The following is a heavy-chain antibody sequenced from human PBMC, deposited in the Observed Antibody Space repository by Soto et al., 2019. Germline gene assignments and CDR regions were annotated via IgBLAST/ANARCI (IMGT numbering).Heavy chain of an antibody. J-gene: IGHJ4*02. Sequence: VHLVQSGAAVKKPGASVKVSCKGSGYTFTSYGITWVRQAPGQGREWMGWISAHNGNTDYAQKLQGRVTVTRDTSTSTAYMELRSLRSDDTAVDYCARGRYGDYWGQGALVTVSS. CDR2: ISAHNGNT. CDR1: GYTFTSYG. CDR3: ARGRYGDY. D-gene: IGHD1-1*01. V-gene: IGHV1-18*01.